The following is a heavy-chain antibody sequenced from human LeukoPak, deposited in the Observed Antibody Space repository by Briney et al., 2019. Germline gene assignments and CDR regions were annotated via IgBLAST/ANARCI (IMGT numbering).Heavy chain of an antibody. V-gene: IGHV5-51*01. D-gene: IGHD6-13*01. CDR1: GYTFTTYP. J-gene: IGHJ5*02. Sequence: ASVKVSCKTSGYTFTTYPIHWVRQMPGKGLEWMGIIYPGDSDTRYSPSFQGQVTISADKSISTAYLQWSSLKASDTAMYYCARLSSSSNWFDPWGQGTLVTVSS. CDR2: IYPGDSDT. CDR3: ARLSSSSNWFDP.